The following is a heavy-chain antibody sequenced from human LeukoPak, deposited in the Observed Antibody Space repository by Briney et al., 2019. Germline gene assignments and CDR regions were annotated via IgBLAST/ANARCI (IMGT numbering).Heavy chain of an antibody. CDR3: ARGLCSGGSCYPDY. Sequence: SVKVSCKASGGTFSSYAISWVRQAPGQGLEWMGGIIPIFGTANYAQKFQGRVTITADKSTSTAYMELSSLRSEDTAVYYCARGLCSGGSCYPDYWGQGTLVTVSS. J-gene: IGHJ4*02. D-gene: IGHD2-15*01. V-gene: IGHV1-69*06. CDR1: GGTFSSYA. CDR2: IIPIFGTA.